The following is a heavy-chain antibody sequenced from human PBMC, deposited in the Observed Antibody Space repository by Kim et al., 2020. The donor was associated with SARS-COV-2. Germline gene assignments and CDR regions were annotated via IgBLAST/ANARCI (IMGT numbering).Heavy chain of an antibody. D-gene: IGHD4-4*01. V-gene: IGHV4-31*03. J-gene: IGHJ6*02. CDR3: ARSTTVTTYYYYGMDV. CDR2: IYYSGST. Sequence: SETLSLTCTVSGGSISSGGYYWSWIRQHPGKGLEWIGYIYYSGSTYYNPSLKSRVTISVDTSKNQFSLKLSSVTAADTAVYYCARSTTVTTYYYYGMDVWGQGTTVTVSS. CDR1: GGSISSGGYY.